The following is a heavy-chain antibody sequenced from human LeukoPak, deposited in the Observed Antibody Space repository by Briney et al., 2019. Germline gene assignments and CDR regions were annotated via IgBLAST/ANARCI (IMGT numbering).Heavy chain of an antibody. CDR2: INPNSGRT. CDR1: GYTFTSSD. J-gene: IGHJ4*02. D-gene: IGHD6-13*01. Sequence: ASVKVSCKASGYTFTSSDINWVRQAAGQGREWMGWINPNSGRTGYAQKFQGRVTMTANTSISTAYMELRNLRFDDTAVYYCARGRSGLAAAGTYDYWGQGTLITVSS. V-gene: IGHV1-8*01. CDR3: ARGRSGLAAAGTYDY.